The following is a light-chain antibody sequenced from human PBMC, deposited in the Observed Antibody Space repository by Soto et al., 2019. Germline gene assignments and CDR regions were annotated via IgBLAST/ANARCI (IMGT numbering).Light chain of an antibody. V-gene: IGKV3-15*01. J-gene: IGKJ2*01. CDR2: GAS. CDR3: QQYNYWPPYT. CDR1: QSVRNN. Sequence: EIVMTQALATLSVSPRGRATLSCKARQSVRNNLAWSQQKPGQAPRLLIYGASTRATGIPARFSGSGSGTEFTLTITSLQSEDFAVYYCQQYNYWPPYTFGQGTKVDIK.